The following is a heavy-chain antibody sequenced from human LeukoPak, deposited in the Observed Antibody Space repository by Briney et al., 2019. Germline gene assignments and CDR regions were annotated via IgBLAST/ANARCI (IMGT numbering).Heavy chain of an antibody. CDR2: ISSSGSTI. CDR1: GFTFSSYE. CDR3: AKDGRSYSSGWPPFEY. D-gene: IGHD6-19*01. V-gene: IGHV3-48*03. Sequence: PGGSLRLSCAASGFTFSSYEMNWVRQAPGKGLEWVSYISSSGSTIYYADSVKGRFTISRDNAKNSLYLQMNSLRPEDTAVYYCAKDGRSYSSGWPPFEYWGQGTLVTVSS. J-gene: IGHJ4*02.